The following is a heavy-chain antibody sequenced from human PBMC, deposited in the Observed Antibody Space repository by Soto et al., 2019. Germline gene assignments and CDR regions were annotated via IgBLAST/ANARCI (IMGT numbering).Heavy chain of an antibody. Sequence: SVKVSCKASGGTFSSYAISWVRQAPGQGLEWMGGIIPIFGTANYAQKFQGRVTITADESTSTAYMELSSLRSEDTAVYYCAREPWRDYYDSSGYSYSWGQGTLVTVSS. CDR2: IIPIFGTA. D-gene: IGHD3-22*01. CDR3: AREPWRDYYDSSGYSYS. V-gene: IGHV1-69*13. CDR1: GGTFSSYA. J-gene: IGHJ4*02.